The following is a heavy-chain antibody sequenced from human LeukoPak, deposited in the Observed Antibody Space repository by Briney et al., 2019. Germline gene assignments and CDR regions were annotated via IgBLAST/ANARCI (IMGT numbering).Heavy chain of an antibody. CDR3: ARGPWRTGTGFDL. J-gene: IGHJ2*01. V-gene: IGHV3-30*04. CDR2: ISYDGSKK. Sequence: GGSLRLSCAASGFTFSSYSMHWVRQAPGKGLEWVAVISYDGSKKYYADSVKGRFTISRDNSKNTLYLEMNSLRAEDTAVYYCARGPWRTGTGFDLWGRGTLVTVSS. CDR1: GFTFSSYS. D-gene: IGHD1-1*01.